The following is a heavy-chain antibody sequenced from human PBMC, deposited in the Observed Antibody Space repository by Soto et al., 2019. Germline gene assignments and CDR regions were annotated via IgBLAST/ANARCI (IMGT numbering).Heavy chain of an antibody. Sequence: PVGSLRLSCAASGFTFSSYIMNWVRQAPGKGLEWVSSISTSSSYIYYADSVKGRFTISRDNAKNSLFLQMNNLRAEDRAVYYCARQYSSFDPWDYWGRGTLVTVSS. CDR2: ISTSSSYI. CDR1: GFTFSSYI. CDR3: ARQYSSFDPWDY. J-gene: IGHJ4*02. D-gene: IGHD6-6*01. V-gene: IGHV3-21*01.